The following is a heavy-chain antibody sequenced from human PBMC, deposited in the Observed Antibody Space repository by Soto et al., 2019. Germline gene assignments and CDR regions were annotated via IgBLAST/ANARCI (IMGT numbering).Heavy chain of an antibody. D-gene: IGHD6-19*01. CDR2: ISTFNGNT. CDR1: GYNFINYG. J-gene: IGHJ4*02. V-gene: IGHV1-18*04. Sequence: QVQLVQSGGEVKKPGASVKVSCKTSGYNFINYGITWVRQAPGQGLEWMGWISTFNGNTNYAQKFQGRVTMTRDTSTTTAYMELRTLRSDDTAMYYCTTENTGTRPTVALDFWGQGTLVTVSS. CDR3: TTENTGTRPTVALDF.